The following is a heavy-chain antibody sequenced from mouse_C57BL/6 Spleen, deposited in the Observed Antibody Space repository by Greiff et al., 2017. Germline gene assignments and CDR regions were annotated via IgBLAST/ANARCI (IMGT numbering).Heavy chain of an antibody. CDR1: GYTFTSYW. CDR2: IDPSDSYT. V-gene: IGHV1-59*01. J-gene: IGHJ4*01. Sequence: VQLQQPGAELVRPGTSVKLSCKASGYTFTSYWMHWVKQRPGQGLEWIGVIDPSDSYTNYNQKFKGKATLTVDTSSSTAYMQLSSLTSEDSAVYYCARGIRYNDRYYYAMDYWGQGTSVTVSS. D-gene: IGHD1-3*01. CDR3: ARGIRYNDRYYYAMDY.